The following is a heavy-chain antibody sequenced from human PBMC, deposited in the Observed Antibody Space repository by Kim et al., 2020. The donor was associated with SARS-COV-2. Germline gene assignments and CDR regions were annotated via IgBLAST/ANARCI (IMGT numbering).Heavy chain of an antibody. J-gene: IGHJ3*02. CDR3: ARRRDGYNLGPFDI. D-gene: IGHD5-12*01. CDR1: GGSISSGDYY. Sequence: SETLSLTCTVSGGSISSGDYYWSWIRQPPGKGLEWIGYISFRGSTFYSPSLRSRVTISLDTSKNQFSLNLRSVTAAGTAVYYCARRRDGYNLGPFDIWGRGTLVTVSS. CDR2: ISFRGST. V-gene: IGHV4-30-4*01.